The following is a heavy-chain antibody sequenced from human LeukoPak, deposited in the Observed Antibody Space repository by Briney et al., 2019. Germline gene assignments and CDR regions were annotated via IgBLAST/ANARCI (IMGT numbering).Heavy chain of an antibody. J-gene: IGHJ4*02. D-gene: IGHD7-27*01. Sequence: GGSLRLSCVASGLIFSDAWMNWVRQAPGKGLEWVGRIKSKVDGGTVDYAAPVKGRFTISRDDSKSTLYLQLNSLKTEGSAVYYCTKDPPLTGGVYSAYWGQGTLVTVSS. V-gene: IGHV3-15*07. CDR3: TKDPPLTGGVYSAY. CDR1: GLIFSDAW. CDR2: IKSKVDGGTV.